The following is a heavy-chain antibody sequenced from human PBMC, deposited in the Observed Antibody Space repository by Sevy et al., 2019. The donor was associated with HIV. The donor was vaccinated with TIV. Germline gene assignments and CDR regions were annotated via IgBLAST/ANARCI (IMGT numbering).Heavy chain of an antibody. Sequence: SETLSLTCTVSGGSMNIYYWSWIRQPPGKGLGWIGCSYYSGSPNHNPSLKSRVTMSVDTSKNQFSLKLRSVTAADTAVYYCARVGFNWNDVDYWGQGTLVTVSS. D-gene: IGHD1-20*01. CDR3: ARVGFNWNDVDY. CDR1: GGSMNIYY. V-gene: IGHV4-59*01. CDR2: SYYSGSP. J-gene: IGHJ4*02.